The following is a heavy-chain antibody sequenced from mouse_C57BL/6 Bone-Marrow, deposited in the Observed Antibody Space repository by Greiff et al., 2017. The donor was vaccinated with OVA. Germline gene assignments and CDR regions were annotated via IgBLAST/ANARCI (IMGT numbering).Heavy chain of an antibody. Sequence: EVQGVESGGGLVKPGGSLKLSCAASGFTFSDYGMAWVRQAPRKGPEWVAFISNLAYSIYYADTVTGRFTISRENAKNTLYLEMSSLRSEDTAMYYCARHAHYYGSSGWYFDVWGTGTTVTVSS. J-gene: IGHJ1*03. CDR2: ISNLAYSI. V-gene: IGHV5-15*01. CDR3: ARHAHYYGSSGWYFDV. CDR1: GFTFSDYG. D-gene: IGHD1-1*01.